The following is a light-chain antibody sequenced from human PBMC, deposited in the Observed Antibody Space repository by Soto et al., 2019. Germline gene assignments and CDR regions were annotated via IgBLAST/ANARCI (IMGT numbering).Light chain of an antibody. CDR3: QQSSTTVYT. CDR1: QTIGTY. V-gene: IGKV1-39*01. J-gene: IGKJ2*01. Sequence: DIQMTQSPSSLSASVGDRVTVSCRASQTIGTYLTWYQQKPGRAPTLLIYHVSTLQPGVPARFSGSGSGTDFTLSISGLQPEDFATYFCQQSSTTVYTFGQGTKLEIK. CDR2: HVS.